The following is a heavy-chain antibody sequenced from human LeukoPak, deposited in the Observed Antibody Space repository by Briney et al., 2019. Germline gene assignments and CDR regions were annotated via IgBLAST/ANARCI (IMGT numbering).Heavy chain of an antibody. V-gene: IGHV4-31*03. CDR1: GGSISSGGYY. Sequence: SETLSLTCTVPGGSISSGGYYWSWIRQHPGKGLEWIGYIYYSGSTYYNPSLKSRVTISVDTSKNQFSLKLSSVTAADTAVYYCARVNGRDGYNYDYWGQGTLVTVSS. CDR3: ARVNGRDGYNYDY. J-gene: IGHJ4*02. CDR2: IYYSGST. D-gene: IGHD5-24*01.